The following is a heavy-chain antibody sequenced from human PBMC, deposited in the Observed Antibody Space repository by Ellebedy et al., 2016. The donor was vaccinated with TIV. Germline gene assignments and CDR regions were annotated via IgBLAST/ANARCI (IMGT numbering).Heavy chain of an antibody. D-gene: IGHD1-26*01. CDR2: IYYSGIT. CDR1: GDSISSYY. V-gene: IGHV4-59*08. CDR3: ARHLWDFYGMDV. Sequence: MPSETLSLTCTVSGDSISSYYWSWIRQPPGKGLEWIGYIYYSGITNYNPSLKSRVTISVDTSKNQFSLKLSSVTAADTAVYYCARHLWDFYGMDVWGQGTTVTVSS. J-gene: IGHJ6*02.